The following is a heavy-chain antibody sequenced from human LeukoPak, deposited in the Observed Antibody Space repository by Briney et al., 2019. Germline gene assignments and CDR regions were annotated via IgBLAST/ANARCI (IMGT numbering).Heavy chain of an antibody. J-gene: IGHJ3*02. Sequence: SETLSLTCAVSGYSISSGYYWGWIRQPPGKGLEWIGSIYHRGSTYYNPSLKSRVTISVDTSKNQFSLKLSSVTAADTAVYYCARLPAMATPFSFPFDIWGQGTMVTVSS. CDR3: ARLPAMATPFSFPFDI. D-gene: IGHD5-24*01. CDR2: IYHRGST. V-gene: IGHV4-38-2*01. CDR1: GYSISSGYY.